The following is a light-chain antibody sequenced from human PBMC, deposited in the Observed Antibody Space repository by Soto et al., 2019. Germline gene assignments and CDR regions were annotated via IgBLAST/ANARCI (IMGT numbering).Light chain of an antibody. CDR2: EVS. Sequence: QFALTQPASVSGSPGQSITISCTGTSSDVGGYNYVSWYQQHPGKAPKLIIYEVSNRPSGESHRFSGSKSGNTASLTISGLQAEDEADYYCSSYTSSYTYVFGTGTKVTVL. CDR1: SSDVGGYNY. J-gene: IGLJ1*01. CDR3: SSYTSSYTYV. V-gene: IGLV2-14*01.